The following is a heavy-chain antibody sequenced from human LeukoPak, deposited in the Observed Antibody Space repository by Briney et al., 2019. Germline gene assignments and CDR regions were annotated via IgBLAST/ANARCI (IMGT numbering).Heavy chain of an antibody. J-gene: IGHJ6*02. CDR2: INPNSGGT. D-gene: IGHD2-15*01. V-gene: IGHV1-2*02. Sequence: VKVSCKASGYTFTGYYMHWVRQAPGQGLEWMGWINPNSGGTNYAQKFQGRVTMTRDTSISTAYMELSRLRSDDTAVYYCAREFVVVAATSSYYGMDVWGQGTTVTVSS. CDR1: GYTFTGYY. CDR3: AREFVVVAATSSYYGMDV.